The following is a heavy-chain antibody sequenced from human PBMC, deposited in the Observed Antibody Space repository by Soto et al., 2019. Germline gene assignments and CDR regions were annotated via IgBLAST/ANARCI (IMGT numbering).Heavy chain of an antibody. D-gene: IGHD2-2*01. V-gene: IGHV3-30-3*01. CDR2: ISYDGSNK. Sequence: PGGSLRLSCAASGFTFSSYAMHWVRQAPGKGLEWVAVISYDGSNKYYADSVKGRFTISRDNSKNTLYLQMNSLRAEDTAVYYCARAFRGGVVVVPAAPDPWGQGTLVTVSS. J-gene: IGHJ5*02. CDR3: ARAFRGGVVVVPAAPDP. CDR1: GFTFSSYA.